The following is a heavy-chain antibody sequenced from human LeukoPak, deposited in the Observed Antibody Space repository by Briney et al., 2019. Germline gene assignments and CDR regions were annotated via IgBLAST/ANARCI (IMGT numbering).Heavy chain of an antibody. CDR1: GYTFTGYY. CDR3: ARPPRRIAAAGTESRYFDY. CDR2: INPNSGGT. Sequence: ASVKVSCKASGYTFTGYYMHWVRQAPGQGLEWMGRINPNSGGTNYAQKFQGRVTMTRDTSISTAYMELSRLRSDDTAVYYCARPPRRIAAAGTESRYFDYWGQGTLVTVSS. D-gene: IGHD6-13*01. J-gene: IGHJ4*02. V-gene: IGHV1-2*06.